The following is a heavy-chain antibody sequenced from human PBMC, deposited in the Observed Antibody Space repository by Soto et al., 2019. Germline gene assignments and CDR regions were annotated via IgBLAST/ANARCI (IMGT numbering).Heavy chain of an antibody. CDR2: ISGSGGST. Sequence: GGSLRLSCAASGFTFSSYAMSWVRQAPGKGLEWVSAISGSGGSTYYADSVKGRFTISRNNSKNTLYLQMNSLRAGDTAVYYCAKAPLDWNYVDYWGQGTLVTVSS. CDR3: AKAPLDWNYVDY. D-gene: IGHD1-1*01. J-gene: IGHJ4*02. CDR1: GFTFSSYA. V-gene: IGHV3-23*01.